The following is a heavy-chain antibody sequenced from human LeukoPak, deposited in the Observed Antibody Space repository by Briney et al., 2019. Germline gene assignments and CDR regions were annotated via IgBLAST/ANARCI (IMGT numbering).Heavy chain of an antibody. CDR2: ISGGGTST. CDR1: GYTLTELS. CDR3: ANEYSKGDV. V-gene: IGHV3-23*01. J-gene: IGHJ3*01. Sequence: ASVKVSCKVSGYTLTELSMNWVRQAPGKGLECVSSISGGGTSTYYADSVKGRFTISRDNSKNTLYLQMSSLRAEDTAIYYCANEYSKGDVWGQGTTVTVSS. D-gene: IGHD4-11*01.